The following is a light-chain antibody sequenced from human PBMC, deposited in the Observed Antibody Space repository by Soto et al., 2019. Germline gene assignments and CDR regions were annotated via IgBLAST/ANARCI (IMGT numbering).Light chain of an antibody. J-gene: IGLJ2*01. CDR2: QVR. CDR3: SSYAGSDIVV. Sequence: QSALTQPPSASGSPGQSVTISCTRTSSDVGGYNYVSWYQQHPGKAPKLMLYQVRERPPGVPDRFSGSKSGNTAYLTVSGLQAEDEADYYCSSYAGSDIVVFGGGTKLTVL. V-gene: IGLV2-8*01. CDR1: SSDVGGYNY.